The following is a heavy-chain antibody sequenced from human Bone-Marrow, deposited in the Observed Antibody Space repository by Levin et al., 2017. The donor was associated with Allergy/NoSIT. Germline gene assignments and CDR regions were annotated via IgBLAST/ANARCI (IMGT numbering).Heavy chain of an antibody. CDR3: ARGDADYGSGRPDY. CDR1: GGSFSGYY. Sequence: PSETLSLTCAVYGGSFSGYYWSWIRQPPGKGLEWIGEINHSGSTNYNPSLKSRVTISVDTSKNQFSLKLSAVTAADTAVYYCARGDADYGSGRPDYWGQGTLVTVSS. J-gene: IGHJ4*02. V-gene: IGHV4-34*01. CDR2: INHSGST. D-gene: IGHD3-10*01.